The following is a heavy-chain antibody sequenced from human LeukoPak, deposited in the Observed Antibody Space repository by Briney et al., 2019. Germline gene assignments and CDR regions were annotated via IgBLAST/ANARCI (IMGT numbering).Heavy chain of an antibody. Sequence: GGSLRLSCAASGFTFTNFAMSWVRQAPGEGLEWVSAISGTGGNTYYADSVKGRFTISRDNSKNTLYLQMSSLRADDTAVYYCAKARGTTVTTSFDYWGQGTLVTVSS. J-gene: IGHJ4*02. CDR3: AKARGTTVTTSFDY. D-gene: IGHD4-17*01. CDR2: ISGTGGNT. V-gene: IGHV3-23*01. CDR1: GFTFTNFA.